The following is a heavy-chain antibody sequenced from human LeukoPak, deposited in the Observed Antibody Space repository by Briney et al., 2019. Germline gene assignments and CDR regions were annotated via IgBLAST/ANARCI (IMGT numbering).Heavy chain of an antibody. D-gene: IGHD3-10*01. Sequence: TSETLSLTCSVSGYSISSGYYWGWVRQPPGKGLEWIVSIYHSGTTYYNPSLKSRVTISVDTSKNQFSLKLTSVTAADTAVNYCARVYYHGTGSNYFDYWGQGTLVTVSS. CDR1: GYSISSGYY. CDR3: ARVYYHGTGSNYFDY. V-gene: IGHV4-38-2*02. CDR2: IYHSGTT. J-gene: IGHJ4*02.